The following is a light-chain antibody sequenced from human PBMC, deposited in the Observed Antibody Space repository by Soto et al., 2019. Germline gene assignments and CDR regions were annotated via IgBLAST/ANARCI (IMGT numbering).Light chain of an antibody. CDR1: QSVSSSY. V-gene: IGKV3-20*01. CDR2: GAS. CDR3: QQYGSPGQLT. J-gene: IGKJ4*01. Sequence: EIVLTQSPGTLSLSPVERATLSCRASQSVSSSYLAWYQQKPGQAPRLLIYGASSRATGIPDRFSGSGSGTDFTLTISRLEPEDFAVYYCQQYGSPGQLTFGGGTKVEIK.